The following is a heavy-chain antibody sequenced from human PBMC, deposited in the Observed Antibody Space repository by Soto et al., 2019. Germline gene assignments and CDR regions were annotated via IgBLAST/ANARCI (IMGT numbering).Heavy chain of an antibody. Sequence: QVQLVQSGAEVKKPGASLKVSCKASVYTFTGYVITWVRQAPGQGLDWMGGISPYIGNTNYAQKFQGRVTMTTDTSTSTAYMELRSLRSDDTAVYYCARDGYGDTYYYYYMDVWGKGTTVTVSS. CDR2: ISPYIGNT. D-gene: IGHD4-17*01. CDR3: ARDGYGDTYYYYYMDV. V-gene: IGHV1-18*01. CDR1: VYTFTGYV. J-gene: IGHJ6*03.